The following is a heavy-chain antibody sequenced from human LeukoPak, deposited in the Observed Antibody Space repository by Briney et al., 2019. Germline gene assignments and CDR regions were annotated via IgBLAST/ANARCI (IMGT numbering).Heavy chain of an antibody. J-gene: IGHJ5*02. CDR1: GFTFSNYA. V-gene: IGHV3-30*04. CDR2: ISYDGNTI. CDR3: AREYGVSYSNWFDP. D-gene: IGHD1-26*01. Sequence: PGGSLRLSCASSGFTFSNYAMHWVRQAPGKGLEWVAVISYDGNTIFYRDSVKGRFTISRDNSKSTLYLQIHSLEAEDTAVYYCAREYGVSYSNWFDPWGRGTLAPSPQ.